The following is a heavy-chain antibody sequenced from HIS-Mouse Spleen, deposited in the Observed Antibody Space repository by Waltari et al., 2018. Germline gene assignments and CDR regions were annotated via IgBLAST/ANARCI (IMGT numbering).Heavy chain of an antibody. CDR1: GGSISSYY. D-gene: IGHD6-13*01. CDR2: IYYSGST. J-gene: IGHJ4*02. Sequence: QVQLQESGPGLVKPSETLSLTCTVPGGSISSYYWRWIRQPPGKGLEWIGYIYYSGSTNYNPSLKSRVTISVDTSKNQFSLKLSSVTAADTAVYYCARARGSSWYDYWGQGTLVTVSS. CDR3: ARARGSSWYDY. V-gene: IGHV4-59*01.